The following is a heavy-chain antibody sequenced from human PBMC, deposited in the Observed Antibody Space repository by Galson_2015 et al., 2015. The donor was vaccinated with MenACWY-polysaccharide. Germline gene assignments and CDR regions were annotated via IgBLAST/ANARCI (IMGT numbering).Heavy chain of an antibody. J-gene: IGHJ6*02. CDR2: IKGDGSST. Sequence: EGLVWVSYIKGDGSSTTYADSVKGRFTISRDNAKNTLYLQMNSLRAEDTAVYYCARGGSGACMDVWGQATTVTVAS. V-gene: IGHV3-74*01. D-gene: IGHD2-15*01. CDR3: ARGGSGACMDV.